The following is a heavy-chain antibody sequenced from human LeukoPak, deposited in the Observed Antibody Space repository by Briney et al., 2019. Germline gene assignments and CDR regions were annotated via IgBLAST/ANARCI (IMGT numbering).Heavy chain of an antibody. CDR1: GFTFSSYS. D-gene: IGHD2-2*02. V-gene: IGHV3-30-3*01. CDR2: ISYDGNNK. Sequence: GGSLRLSCSASGFTFSSYSMHWVRQAPGKGLEWVAVISYDGNNKYDADSVKGRFTISRDNSKNTLYLQMNSLRAEDTAVYYCARLPGYCSSNSCYKMTIPFDYWGQGTLVTVSS. CDR3: ARLPGYCSSNSCYKMTIPFDY. J-gene: IGHJ4*02.